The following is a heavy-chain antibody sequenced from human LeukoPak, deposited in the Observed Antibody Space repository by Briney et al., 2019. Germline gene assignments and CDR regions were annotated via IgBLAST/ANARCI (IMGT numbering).Heavy chain of an antibody. Sequence: PGGSLRLSCVASGFTLSSYNMKWVRQAPGKRLEWVSSISWRNIDIEYADSVKGRFTISRDNSKNTLYLRMNSLRAEDTAVYYCARARMGSGWYRHGGYFDYWGQGTLVTVSS. CDR2: ISWRNIDI. CDR3: ARARMGSGWYRHGGYFDY. V-gene: IGHV3-21*04. CDR1: GFTLSSYN. J-gene: IGHJ4*02. D-gene: IGHD6-19*01.